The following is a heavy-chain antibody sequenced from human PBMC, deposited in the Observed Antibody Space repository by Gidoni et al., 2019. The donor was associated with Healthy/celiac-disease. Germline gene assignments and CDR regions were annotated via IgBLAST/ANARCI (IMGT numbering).Heavy chain of an antibody. J-gene: IGHJ4*02. CDR3: AKDPQPGIAAAGLFDY. Sequence: EVQLVESGGGWVQPGGSRRLSCAATGFTFSSYAMGWVRQAPGQGLEWVSAIRGSGGSTYYADSVKGRFTISRDNSKNTLYLQMNSLRAEDTAVYYCAKDPQPGIAAAGLFDYWGQGTLVTVSS. CDR2: IRGSGGST. CDR1: GFTFSSYA. V-gene: IGHV3-23*04. D-gene: IGHD6-13*01.